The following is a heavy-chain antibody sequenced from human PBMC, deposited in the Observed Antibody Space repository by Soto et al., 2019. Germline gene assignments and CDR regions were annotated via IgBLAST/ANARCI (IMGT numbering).Heavy chain of an antibody. V-gene: IGHV4-59*01. J-gene: IGHJ6*02. CDR1: GGSISSYY. CDR3: ARDQGTRYDFWNGSYGMDV. CDR2: IYYSGST. Sequence: KPSETLSLTCTVSGGSISSYYWSWIRQPPGKGLEWIGYIYYSGSTNYNPSLKSRVTISVDTSKNQFSLKLSSVTAADTAVYYCARDQGTRYDFWNGSYGMDVWGQGTTVTVSS. D-gene: IGHD3-3*01.